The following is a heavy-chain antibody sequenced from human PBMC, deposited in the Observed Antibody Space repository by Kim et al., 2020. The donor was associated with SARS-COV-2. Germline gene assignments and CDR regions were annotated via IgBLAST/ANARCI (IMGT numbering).Heavy chain of an antibody. CDR3: AKDTLRPDNSNWFDP. Sequence: DSVKGRFTISRDNSKNTLYLQMNSLRAEDTAVYYCAKDTLRPDNSNWFDPWGQGTLVTVSS. J-gene: IGHJ5*02. D-gene: IGHD1-20*01. V-gene: IGHV3-30*02.